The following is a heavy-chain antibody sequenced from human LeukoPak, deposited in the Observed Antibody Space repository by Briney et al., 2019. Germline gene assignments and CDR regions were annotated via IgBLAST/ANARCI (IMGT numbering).Heavy chain of an antibody. CDR3: ARDRGDGYNFDAFDI. Sequence: SETLSLTCTVSGGSISSGSYYWGWIRQPPGKGLEWIGTIYNSGSTHYTPSLKSRVTISVDRSKNQFSLKLSSVTAADTAVYYCARDRGDGYNFDAFDIWGQGTMVTVSS. D-gene: IGHD5-24*01. CDR1: GGSISSGSYY. V-gene: IGHV4-39*07. J-gene: IGHJ3*02. CDR2: IYNSGST.